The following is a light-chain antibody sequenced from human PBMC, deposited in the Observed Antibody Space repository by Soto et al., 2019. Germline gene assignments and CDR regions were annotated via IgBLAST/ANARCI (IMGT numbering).Light chain of an antibody. J-gene: IGKJ1*01. V-gene: IGKV3-20*01. CDR1: QSITSSY. Sequence: EIVLTQSPGTLPLSPGERATLSCRASQSITSSYLAWYQQKPGQAPRLLIYVASYRATGIPDRFSGSGSGTDFTLTISSLEPEDFAVYYCHQYGSSPSTFGQGTKVEIK. CDR2: VAS. CDR3: HQYGSSPST.